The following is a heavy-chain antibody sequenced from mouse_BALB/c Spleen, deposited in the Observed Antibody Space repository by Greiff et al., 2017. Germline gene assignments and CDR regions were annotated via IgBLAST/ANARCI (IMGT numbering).Heavy chain of an antibody. V-gene: IGHV5-6-5*01. CDR3: ARFYYGSSYFDY. CDR1: GFTFSSYA. D-gene: IGHD1-1*01. CDR2: ISSGGST. Sequence: EVQLVESGGGLVKPGGSLKLSCAASGFTFSSYAMSWVRQTPEKRLEWVASISSGGSTYYPDSVKGRFTISRDNARNILYLQMSSLRSEDTAMYYCARFYYGSSYFDYWGQGTTLTVSS. J-gene: IGHJ2*01.